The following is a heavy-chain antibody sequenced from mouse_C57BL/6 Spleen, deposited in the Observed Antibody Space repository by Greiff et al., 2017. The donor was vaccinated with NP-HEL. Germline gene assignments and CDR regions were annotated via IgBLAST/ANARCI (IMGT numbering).Heavy chain of an antibody. D-gene: IGHD2-12*01. V-gene: IGHV5-17*01. CDR2: ISSGSSTI. J-gene: IGHJ1*03. CDR1: GFTFSDYG. Sequence: EVMLVESGGGLVKPGGSLKLSCAASGFTFSDYGMHWVRQAPEKGLEWVAYISSGSSTIYYADTVKGRFTISRDNAKNTLFLQMTSLRSEDTAMYYCARDYYSGWYFDVWGTGTTVTVSS. CDR3: ARDYYSGWYFDV.